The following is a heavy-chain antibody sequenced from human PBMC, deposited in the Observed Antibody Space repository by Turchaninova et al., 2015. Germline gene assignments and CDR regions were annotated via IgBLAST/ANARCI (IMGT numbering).Heavy chain of an antibody. CDR2: IFSNDEK. V-gene: IGHV2-26*01. CDR3: ARIRAGGWDPIPSVDY. D-gene: IGHD1-26*01. Sequence: QVTLKESGPVLVKPTATLTLPCTVSGFSLSNARIGVRWIRQPPGEALEWLAHIFSNDEKSYSTSLKSRLTISKDTSKSQVVLTLTNMDPVDTATYFCARIRAGGWDPIPSVDYWGQGSLVTVSS. CDR1: GFSLSNARIG. J-gene: IGHJ4*02.